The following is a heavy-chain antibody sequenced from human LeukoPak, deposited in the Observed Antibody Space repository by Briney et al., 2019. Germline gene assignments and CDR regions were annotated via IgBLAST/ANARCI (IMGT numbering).Heavy chain of an antibody. CDR3: ARDPTPRYCSGGSCYTHYGMDV. CDR1: GFTFSSYT. Sequence: GGSLRLSCAASGFTFSSYTMNWVRQAPGKGLEWVSSISSSSNYIYYADSVKGRLTISRDNAKNSLYLQMNSLRAEDTAVYYCARDPTPRYCSGGSCYTHYGMDVWGQGTKVTGSS. V-gene: IGHV3-21*01. D-gene: IGHD2-15*01. J-gene: IGHJ6*02. CDR2: ISSSSNYI.